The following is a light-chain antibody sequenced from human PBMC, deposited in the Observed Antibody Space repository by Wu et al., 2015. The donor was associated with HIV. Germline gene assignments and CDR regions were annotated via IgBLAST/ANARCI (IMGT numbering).Light chain of an antibody. V-gene: IGKV3-15*01. CDR3: QQYNHWPQT. CDR1: HIINTN. Sequence: IVMAQSPATLSVSPGGSATLSCRASHIINTNLAWYQQKPGQPPRLLIYDAYTRATGFPARFSGSGSGTEFTLTINTLQSEDVAVYYCQQYNHWPQTFGQGTKVE. CDR2: DAY. J-gene: IGKJ1*01.